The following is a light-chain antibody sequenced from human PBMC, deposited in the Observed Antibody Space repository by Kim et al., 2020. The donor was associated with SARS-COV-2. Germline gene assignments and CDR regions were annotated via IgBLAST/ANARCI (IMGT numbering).Light chain of an antibody. CDR1: KLGDKY. Sequence: VSPGQTARITCSGDKLGDKYACWYQQKPGQSPVLVIYQDSRRPSGIPGRFSGSNSGNTATLTISGTQAMDEADYYCQAWDSSTAWVFGGGTQLTVL. CDR2: QDS. J-gene: IGLJ3*02. CDR3: QAWDSSTAWV. V-gene: IGLV3-1*01.